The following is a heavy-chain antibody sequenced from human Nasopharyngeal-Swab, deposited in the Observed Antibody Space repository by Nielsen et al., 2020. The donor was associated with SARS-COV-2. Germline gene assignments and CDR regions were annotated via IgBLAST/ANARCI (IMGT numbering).Heavy chain of an antibody. V-gene: IGHV4-39*01. CDR3: VRSSSWYYFDY. CDR1: GDSIAYSTFY. D-gene: IGHD6-13*01. J-gene: IGHJ4*02. Sequence: SETLSLTCTVYGDSIAYSTFYWGWSRQPPGKGLELNGNIYYNGNTYQNPSLKSRLTISVDKSKNQFSLQLSSVTAADTAVYYCVRSSSWYYFDYWAQGTQVTVSS. CDR2: IYYNGNT.